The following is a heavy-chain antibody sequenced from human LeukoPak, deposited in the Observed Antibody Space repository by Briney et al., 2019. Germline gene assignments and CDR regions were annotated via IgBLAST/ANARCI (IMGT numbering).Heavy chain of an antibody. J-gene: IGHJ4*02. CDR2: INPSIGSI. V-gene: IGHV1-46*01. CDR1: GYTFTSYY. D-gene: IGHD3-10*01. Sequence: GASVKVSCKASGYTFTSYYMHWVRQAPGQGLEWMGVINPSIGSISYAQKFQGRVTMTRDTSTSTVYMELSRLRSEDTAVYFCARRGYFYGSGSYYPLDSWGPGTLVTVSS. CDR3: ARRGYFYGSGSYYPLDS.